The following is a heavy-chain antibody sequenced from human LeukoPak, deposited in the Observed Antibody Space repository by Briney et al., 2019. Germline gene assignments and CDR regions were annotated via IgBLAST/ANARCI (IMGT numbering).Heavy chain of an antibody. CDR2: INHNSGNT. Sequence: ASVKDSCKASGYTFTSYDINWVRQATGQGLEWMGWINHNSGNTGYTQKFQGRVTMTRNTSISTAYMELSSLRSEDTAVYYCATAAAAGGYYFDYWGQGTLVTVSS. J-gene: IGHJ4*02. D-gene: IGHD6-13*01. CDR3: ATAAAAGGYYFDY. CDR1: GYTFTSYD. V-gene: IGHV1-8*01.